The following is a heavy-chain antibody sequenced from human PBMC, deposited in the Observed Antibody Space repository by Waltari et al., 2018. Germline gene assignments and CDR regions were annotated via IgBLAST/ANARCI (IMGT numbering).Heavy chain of an antibody. CDR2: FYYSGST. D-gene: IGHD2-2*01. CDR3: ARDRGIVVVPAAHSRAFDI. J-gene: IGHJ3*02. CDR1: GGSISSPY. Sequence: QVQLQESGPGLVKPSETLSLTCTVSGGSISSPYWSWIRQPPGKGLEWIGYFYYSGSTNTNPSLKSRVTISVDTSKNQFSLKLSSVTAADTAVYYCARDRGIVVVPAAHSRAFDIWGQGTMVTVSS. V-gene: IGHV4-59*11.